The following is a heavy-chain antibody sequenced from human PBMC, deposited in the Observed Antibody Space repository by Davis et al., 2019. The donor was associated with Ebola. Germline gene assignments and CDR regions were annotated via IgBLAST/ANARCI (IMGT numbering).Heavy chain of an antibody. CDR2: MNPNSGNT. CDR3: ASYAGTGAALYGMDV. V-gene: IGHV1-8*02. CDR1: GGTFSSYA. J-gene: IGHJ6*02. Sequence: ASVKVSCKASGGTFSSYAISWVRQATGQGLEWMGWMNPNSGNTGYAQKFQGRVTMTRNTSISTAYMELSSLRSEDTAVYYCASYAGTGAALYGMDVWGQGTTVTVSS. D-gene: IGHD1-26*01.